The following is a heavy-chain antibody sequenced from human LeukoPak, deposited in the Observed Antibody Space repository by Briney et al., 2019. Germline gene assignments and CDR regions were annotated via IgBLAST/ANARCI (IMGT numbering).Heavy chain of an antibody. CDR1: GFTFTTHA. CDR3: AKQRAGSAWFTLDF. J-gene: IGHJ4*02. Sequence: PGGSLRLSCAASGFTFTTHAMSWVRQAPGKGLEWVSAFSGSITKTYYANSVKGRFTISRDNSKNTLYLQMSSLRAGDTALYYCAKQRAGSAWFTLDFWGPGTLVTVSS. D-gene: IGHD6-19*01. V-gene: IGHV3-23*01. CDR2: FSGSITKT.